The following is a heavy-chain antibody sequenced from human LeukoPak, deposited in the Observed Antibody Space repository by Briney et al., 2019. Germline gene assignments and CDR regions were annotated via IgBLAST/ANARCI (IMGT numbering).Heavy chain of an antibody. CDR2: INYSGST. Sequence: ASQTLSLTCTVSGGSIRSYYWSWIRQPPGKGPEWIGYINYSGSTNYNPSLKSRVTISVDKSKNQFSLKVNSVTAADTAVYYCARASPYNNWSGYWFDPWGQGTLVTVSS. CDR1: GGSIRSYY. CDR3: ARASPYNNWSGYWFDP. D-gene: IGHD3-3*01. J-gene: IGHJ5*02. V-gene: IGHV4-59*01.